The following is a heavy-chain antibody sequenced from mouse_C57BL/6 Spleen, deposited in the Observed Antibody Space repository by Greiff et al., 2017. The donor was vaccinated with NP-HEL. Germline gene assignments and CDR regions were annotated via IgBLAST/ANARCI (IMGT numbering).Heavy chain of an antibody. CDR2: IHPNSGST. V-gene: IGHV1-64*01. CDR3: AFITTVSDWYFDV. Sequence: QVQLKQPGAELVKPGASVKLSCKASGYTFTSYWMHWVKQRPGQGLEWIGMIHPNSGSTNYNEKFKSKATLTVDKSSSTAYMQLSSLTSEDSAVYYCAFITTVSDWYFDVWGTGTTVTVSS. J-gene: IGHJ1*03. CDR1: GYTFTSYW. D-gene: IGHD1-1*01.